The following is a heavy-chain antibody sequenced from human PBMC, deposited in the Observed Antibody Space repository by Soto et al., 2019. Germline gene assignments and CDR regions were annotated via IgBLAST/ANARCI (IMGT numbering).Heavy chain of an antibody. CDR3: ARRLGYYDFWSGHPDAFDI. CDR2: IYYSGST. CDR1: GGSISSYY. V-gene: IGHV4-59*01. J-gene: IGHJ3*02. D-gene: IGHD3-3*01. Sequence: SETLSLTCTVSGGSISSYYWSWIRQPPGKGLEWIGYIYYSGSTKYNPSLKSRVTISVDTSKNQFSLKLSSVTAADTAVYYCARRLGYYDFWSGHPDAFDIWGQGTMVTVSS.